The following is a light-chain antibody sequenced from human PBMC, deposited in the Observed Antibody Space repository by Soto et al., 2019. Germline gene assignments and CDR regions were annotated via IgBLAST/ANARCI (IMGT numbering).Light chain of an antibody. CDR1: QSISNY. V-gene: IGKV1-39*01. CDR2: AAS. CDR3: QRSYNAPRT. J-gene: IGKJ1*01. Sequence: DIQMTQSPYSISTPVGNKVTTTCRAIQSISNYLNWYQQKPGKAPRLPIHAASRLQSGVPSRFSGSGSGTDFTLTISSVQPEDFAIYYCQRSYNAPRTFGPGTKVEIK.